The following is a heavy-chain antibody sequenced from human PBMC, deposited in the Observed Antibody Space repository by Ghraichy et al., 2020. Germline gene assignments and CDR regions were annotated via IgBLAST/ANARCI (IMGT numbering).Heavy chain of an antibody. D-gene: IGHD4-11*01. Sequence: ASVKVPCKASGYTFTGYYMHWVRQAPGQGLEWMGWINPNSGGTNYAQKFQGWVTMTRDTSISTAYMELSRLRSDDTAVYYCARERTTVTSYYYYGMDVWGQGTTVTVSS. CDR2: INPNSGGT. CDR1: GYTFTGYY. CDR3: ARERTTVTSYYYYGMDV. V-gene: IGHV1-2*04. J-gene: IGHJ6*02.